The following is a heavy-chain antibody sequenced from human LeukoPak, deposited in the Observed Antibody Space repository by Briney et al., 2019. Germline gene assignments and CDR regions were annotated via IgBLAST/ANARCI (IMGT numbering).Heavy chain of an antibody. J-gene: IGHJ5*02. CDR1: GGSISSYY. CDR3: ARHLTMIENWFDP. V-gene: IGHV4-59*08. Sequence: RASETLSLTCTVSGGSISSYYWSWIRQPPGKGLEWIGYIYYSGSTNYNPSLKSRVTISVDTSKNQFSLKLSSVTAADTAVYYCARHLTMIENWFDPWGQGTLVTVSS. D-gene: IGHD3-22*01. CDR2: IYYSGST.